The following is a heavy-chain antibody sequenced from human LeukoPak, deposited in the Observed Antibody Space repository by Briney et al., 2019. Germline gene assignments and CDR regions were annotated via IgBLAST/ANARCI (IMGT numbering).Heavy chain of an antibody. V-gene: IGHV3-23*01. CDR3: ASRYDYGVYGEDY. J-gene: IGHJ4*02. CDR2: ISGSGGST. CDR1: GFTFSSYA. D-gene: IGHD4-17*01. Sequence: PGGSLRLSCAASGFTFSSYAMSWVRQAPGKGLEWVSAISGSGGSTYYADSVKGRFTISRDNSKNTLYLQMNSLRAEDTAVYYCASRYDYGVYGEDYWGQGTLVTVSS.